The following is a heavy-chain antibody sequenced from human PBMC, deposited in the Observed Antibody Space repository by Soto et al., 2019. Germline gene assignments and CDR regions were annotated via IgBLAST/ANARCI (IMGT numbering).Heavy chain of an antibody. CDR1: GFTFSNAW. V-gene: IGHV3-15*01. D-gene: IGHD3-3*01. Sequence: PGGSLRLSCAASGFTFSNAWMSWVRQAPGKGLEWVGRIKSKTDGGTTDYAAPVKGRFTISRDDSKNTLYLQMNSLKTEDTAVYYCTTHAICTPYYDFWSGYSNDAFDIWGQGTMVTVSS. J-gene: IGHJ3*02. CDR3: TTHAICTPYYDFWSGYSNDAFDI. CDR2: IKSKTDGGTT.